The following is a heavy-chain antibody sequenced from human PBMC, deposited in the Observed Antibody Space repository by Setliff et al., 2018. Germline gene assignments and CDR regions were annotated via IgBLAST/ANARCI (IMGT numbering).Heavy chain of an antibody. CDR3: ARRLPYFGMDV. Sequence: GGSLRLSCAASGFSFSDYAMSWVRQAPRKGLEWVSGGSTGKTDYADSVKGRFTMSRDSSTNTLYLQMNSLRGEDTAVYYCARRLPYFGMDVWGQGATVTVSS. CDR1: GFSFSDYA. D-gene: IGHD2-15*01. CDR2: GSTGKT. J-gene: IGHJ6*02. V-gene: IGHV3-23*01.